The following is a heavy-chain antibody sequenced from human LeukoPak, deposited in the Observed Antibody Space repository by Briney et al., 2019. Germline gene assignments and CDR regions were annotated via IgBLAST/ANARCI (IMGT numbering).Heavy chain of an antibody. V-gene: IGHV1-18*01. CDR3: TTLCEIGYCSNINCYIEVPDCFFGH. J-gene: IGHJ4*02. CDR2: ISVYNGYT. Sequence: GGSGSVSCRASGYIFSSYGMSGGGQAPGQGREGRGWISVYNGYTNYAQNLQGRVTMTTDTSTSTAYMELRSLRSDDTDVYYCTTLCEIGYCSNINCYIEVPDCFFGHWGQGTLVTVSS. D-gene: IGHD2-2*01. CDR1: GYIFSSYG.